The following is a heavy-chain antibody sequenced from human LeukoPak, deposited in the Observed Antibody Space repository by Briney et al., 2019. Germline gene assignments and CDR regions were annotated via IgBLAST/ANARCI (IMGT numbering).Heavy chain of an antibody. Sequence: SETLSLTCTVSGGSISSGDYYWSWIRQPAGKGLEWIGYIYYSGSTYYNPSLKSRVTISVDTSKNQFSLKLSSVTAADTAVSYCARGASSGWYGFYFDYWGQGTLVTVSS. CDR1: GGSISSGDYY. D-gene: IGHD6-19*01. CDR2: IYYSGST. CDR3: ARGASSGWYGFYFDY. V-gene: IGHV4-30-4*01. J-gene: IGHJ4*02.